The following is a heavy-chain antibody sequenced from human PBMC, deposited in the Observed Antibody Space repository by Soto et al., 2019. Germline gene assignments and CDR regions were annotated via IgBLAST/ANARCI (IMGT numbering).Heavy chain of an antibody. CDR3: ARVFTGYSSGWPYFDY. J-gene: IGHJ4*02. CDR2: IYYSGST. CDR1: GGSVSSGSYY. V-gene: IGHV4-61*01. Sequence: QVQLQESGPGLVKPSETLSLTCTVSGGSVSSGSYYWSWIRQPPGKGLEWIGYIYYSGSTNYNPSLKSRVPISVDTSKNQFALKLSSVTAADTAVYYCARVFTGYSSGWPYFDYWGQGTLVTVSS. D-gene: IGHD6-19*01.